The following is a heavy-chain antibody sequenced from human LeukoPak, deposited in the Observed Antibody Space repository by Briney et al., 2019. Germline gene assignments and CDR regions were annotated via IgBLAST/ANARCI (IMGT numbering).Heavy chain of an antibody. CDR2: IYSGGST. CDR3: AKDLPGISVAAY. CDR1: GFIVRSNY. J-gene: IGHJ4*02. D-gene: IGHD6-19*01. V-gene: IGHV3-53*01. Sequence: GGSLRLSCAASGFIVRSNYMSWVRQAPGKGLEWVSVIYSGGSTYYADSVKGRFTISRDNSKNTLYLQMNSLRAEDTAVYYCAKDLPGISVAAYWGQGTLVTVSS.